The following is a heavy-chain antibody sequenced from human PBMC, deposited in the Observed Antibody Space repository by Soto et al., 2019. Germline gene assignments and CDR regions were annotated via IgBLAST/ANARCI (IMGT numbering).Heavy chain of an antibody. J-gene: IGHJ6*02. Sequence: VQLVESGGGLVKPGGSLRLSCAASGFTFSNAWMSWVRQAPGKGLEWVGRIKSKTDGGTTDYAAPVKGRFTISRDDSKNTLYLQMNSLKTEDTAVYYCTTETYYDFWSGWRGMDVWGQGTTVTVSS. D-gene: IGHD3-3*01. CDR2: IKSKTDGGTT. CDR1: GFTFSNAW. V-gene: IGHV3-15*01. CDR3: TTETYYDFWSGWRGMDV.